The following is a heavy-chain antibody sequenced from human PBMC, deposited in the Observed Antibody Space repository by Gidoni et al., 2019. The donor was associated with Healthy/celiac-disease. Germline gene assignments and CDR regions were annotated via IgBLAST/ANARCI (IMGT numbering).Heavy chain of an antibody. CDR2: ISYDGSNK. J-gene: IGHJ5*02. CDR1: GFTFSSYA. CDR3: ARDLNGYSSGWPGDNWFDP. D-gene: IGHD6-19*01. Sequence: QVQLVESGGGVVQPGRSLRLSCAASGFTFSSYAMHWVRQAPGKGLEWVAVISYDGSNKYYADSVKGRFTISRDNSKNTLYLQMNSLRAEDTAVYYCARDLNGYSSGWPGDNWFDPWGQGTLVTVSS. V-gene: IGHV3-30-3*01.